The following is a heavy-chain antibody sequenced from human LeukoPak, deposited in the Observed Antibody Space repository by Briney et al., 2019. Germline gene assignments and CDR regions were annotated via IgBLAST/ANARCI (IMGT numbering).Heavy chain of an antibody. CDR2: MNPNSGNT. CDR1: GYTFTSYD. Sequence: GASVKVSCKASGYTFTSYDINWVRQATGQGLEWRGWMNPNSGNTGYAQKFQGRVTITRNTSINTAYMELSNLRSEDTAVYYCARQRGTIVVVTATSGFDPRGQGTLVTVSS. CDR3: ARQRGTIVVVTATSGFDP. V-gene: IGHV1-8*03. J-gene: IGHJ5*02. D-gene: IGHD2-21*02.